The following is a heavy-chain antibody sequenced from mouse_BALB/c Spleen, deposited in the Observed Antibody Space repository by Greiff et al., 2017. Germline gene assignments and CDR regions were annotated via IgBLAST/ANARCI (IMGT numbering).Heavy chain of an antibody. D-gene: IGHD1-1*02. CDR1: GYTFTSYW. CDR3: TREGYGGYFDY. V-gene: IGHV1-69*02. Sequence: VQLQQPGAELVRPGASVKLSCKASGYTFTSYWINWVKQRPGQGLEWIGNIYPSDSYTNYNQKFKDKATLTVDKSSSTAYMQLSSPTSEDSAVYYCTREGYGGYFDYWGQGTTLTVSS. J-gene: IGHJ2*01. CDR2: IYPSDSYT.